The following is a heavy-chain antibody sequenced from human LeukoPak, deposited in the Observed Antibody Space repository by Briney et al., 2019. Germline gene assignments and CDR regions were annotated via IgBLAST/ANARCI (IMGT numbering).Heavy chain of an antibody. CDR3: TTDLSFRNVEMSFIRENTFDM. V-gene: IGHV3-15*01. J-gene: IGHJ3*02. CDR2: IKDGSGAT. CDR1: GFTFSKAW. D-gene: IGHD5-24*01. Sequence: GGSLRLSCAASGFTFSKAWMTWVRQAPGKGLEWVGRIKDGSGATDYAAPVKGRFTISRDDSKNTLYLQMSSLQTEDTAVYYCTTDLSFRNVEMSFIRENTFDMWGQGTMVTVSS.